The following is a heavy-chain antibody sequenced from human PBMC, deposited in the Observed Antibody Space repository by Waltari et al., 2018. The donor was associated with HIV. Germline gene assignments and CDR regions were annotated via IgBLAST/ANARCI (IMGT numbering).Heavy chain of an antibody. CDR3: VTLYKQSPLYSNF. Sequence: QVHLIQSAFDMKRPGASVPIACTVSGYPLSDLSMQWVRQGPGHRLEWMGGFDPKNGKPVYSQRFWGRVSLAEDTSEDTAYLELNRLTSDDTAVYYCVTLYKQSPLYSNFWGQGTLVTVSP. V-gene: IGHV1-24*01. J-gene: IGHJ1*01. CDR2: FDPKNGKP. D-gene: IGHD2-15*01. CDR1: GYPLSDLS.